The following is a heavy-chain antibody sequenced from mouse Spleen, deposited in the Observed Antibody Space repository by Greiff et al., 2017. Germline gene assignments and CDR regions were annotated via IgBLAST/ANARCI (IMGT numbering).Heavy chain of an antibody. CDR1: GYSITSGYY. Sequence: VQLKESGPGLVKPSQSLSLTCSVTGYSITSGYYWNWIRQFPGNKLEWMGYISYDGSNNYNPSLKNRISITRDTSKNQFFLKLNSVTTEDTATYYCARDGKLGPYYFDYWGQGTTLTVSS. V-gene: IGHV3-6*01. CDR3: ARDGKLGPYYFDY. CDR2: ISYDGSN. J-gene: IGHJ2*01. D-gene: IGHD4-1*01.